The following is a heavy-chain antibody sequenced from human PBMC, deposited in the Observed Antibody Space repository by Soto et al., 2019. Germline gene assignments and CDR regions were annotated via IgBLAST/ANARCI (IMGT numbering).Heavy chain of an antibody. CDR1: GYTFTSYD. J-gene: IGHJ6*03. Sequence: ASVKVSCKASGYTFTSYDINWVRQATGQGLELMGWMNPNSGNTGYAQKFQGRVTMTRNTSISTAYMELSSLRSEDTAVYYCARGRGSNYDFWSGSYMDVWGKGTTVTVSS. CDR3: ARGRGSNYDFWSGSYMDV. CDR2: MNPNSGNT. V-gene: IGHV1-8*01. D-gene: IGHD3-3*01.